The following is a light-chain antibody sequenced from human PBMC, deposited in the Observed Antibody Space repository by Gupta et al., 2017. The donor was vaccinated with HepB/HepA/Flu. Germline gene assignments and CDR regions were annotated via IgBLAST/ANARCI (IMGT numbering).Light chain of an antibody. V-gene: IGLV2-14*01. Sequence: QSALTQPVSVSASPGQSITISCTGTSSDFGGYNSVSWYQQHPGKAPKLMIYEVSDRPSGVSNRFSGSKSGNTASLTISGLQAEDEADYYCSSYTTTSTVLFGGGTKLTVL. J-gene: IGLJ2*01. CDR2: EVS. CDR1: SSDFGGYNS. CDR3: SSYTTTSTVL.